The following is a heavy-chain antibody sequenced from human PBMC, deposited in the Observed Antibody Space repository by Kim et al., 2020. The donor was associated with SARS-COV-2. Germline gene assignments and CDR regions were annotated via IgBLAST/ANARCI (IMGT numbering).Heavy chain of an antibody. CDR1: GFTFSSYS. D-gene: IGHD3-22*01. V-gene: IGHV3-21*01. Sequence: GGSLRLSCAASGFTFSSYSMNWVRQAPGKGLEWVSSISSSSSYIYYADSVKGRFTISRDNAKNSLYLQMNSLRAEDTAVYYCARVAFFDSSGYHDAFDIWGQGTMVTVSS. CDR2: ISSSSSYI. CDR3: ARVAFFDSSGYHDAFDI. J-gene: IGHJ3*02.